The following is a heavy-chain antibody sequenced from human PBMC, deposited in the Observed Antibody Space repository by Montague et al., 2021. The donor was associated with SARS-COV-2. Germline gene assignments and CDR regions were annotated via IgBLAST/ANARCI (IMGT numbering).Heavy chain of an antibody. D-gene: IGHD3-3*01. CDR1: GDSISSCY. Sequence: SETLSLTCAVSGDSISSCYWSCIRQPPPGGLQWIGYISYSGSTNYNTSPHSRVSISVDTSKNHFTLRLRSVTAAATAVYYCAGADLWSGYFDFDYWGQGTLVTVSS. CDR3: AGADLWSGYFDFDY. J-gene: IGHJ4*02. CDR2: ISYSGST. V-gene: IGHV4-59*01.